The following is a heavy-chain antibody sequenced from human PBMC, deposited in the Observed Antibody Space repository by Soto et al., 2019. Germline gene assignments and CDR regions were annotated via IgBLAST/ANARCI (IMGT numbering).Heavy chain of an antibody. J-gene: IGHJ4*02. CDR3: AKTSWGSGSYLYYFDS. D-gene: IGHD1-26*01. V-gene: IGHV3-30*18. CDR2: ISDDGSNK. CDR1: GFTFSNYA. Sequence: QVQLVESGGGVAQPGRSLRLSCAASGFTFSNYAMHWVRQAPGKGLEWVAVISDDGSNKYCVDSVKGRFTISRDNSKNTLYLQMNSLRAEDTAVYYCAKTSWGSGSYLYYFDSWGQGTLVTVSS.